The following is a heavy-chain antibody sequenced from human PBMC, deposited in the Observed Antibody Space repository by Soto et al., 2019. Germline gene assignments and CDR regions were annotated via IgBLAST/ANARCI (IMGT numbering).Heavy chain of an antibody. CDR3: ARDRGRRELDY. J-gene: IGHJ4*02. CDR1: GGTFSNYA. Sequence: SVKASCKASGGTFSNYAISWVRQAPGQGLEWMGGIIPIFGTANYAQKFQGRVTITADESTSTAYMELSSLRSEDTAVYYCARDRGRRELDYWGQGTLVTVSS. D-gene: IGHD3-10*01. CDR2: IIPIFGTA. V-gene: IGHV1-69*13.